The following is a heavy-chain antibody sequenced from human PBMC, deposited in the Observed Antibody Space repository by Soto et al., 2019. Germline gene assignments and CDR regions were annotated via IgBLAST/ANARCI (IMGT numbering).Heavy chain of an antibody. CDR3: AKEIEYSSSSGLYYYYGIDV. CDR2: ISYDGSNK. D-gene: IGHD6-6*01. Sequence: GGSLRLSCAASGFTFSSYGMHWVRQAPGKGLEWVAVISYDGSNKYYAVSVKGRFTISRDNSKNTLYLQMNSLRAEDTAAYYCAKEIEYSSSSGLYYYYGIDVWGQGTTVTVSS. J-gene: IGHJ6*02. V-gene: IGHV3-30*18. CDR1: GFTFSSYG.